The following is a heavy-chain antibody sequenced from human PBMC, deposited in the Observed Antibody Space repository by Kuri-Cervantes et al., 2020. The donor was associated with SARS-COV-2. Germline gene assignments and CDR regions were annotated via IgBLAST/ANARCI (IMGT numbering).Heavy chain of an antibody. Sequence: GESLKISCAASGFTFSSYSMNWVRQAPGKGLEWVSSISSSSSYIYYADSVKGRSTISRDNAKNSLYLQMNSLRAEDTAVYYCARGTTGSGYWGQGTLVTVSS. V-gene: IGHV3-21*01. J-gene: IGHJ4*02. D-gene: IGHD4-11*01. CDR3: ARGTTGSGY. CDR2: ISSSSSYI. CDR1: GFTFSSYS.